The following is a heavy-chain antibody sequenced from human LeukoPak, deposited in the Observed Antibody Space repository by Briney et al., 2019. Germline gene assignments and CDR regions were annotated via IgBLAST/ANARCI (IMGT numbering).Heavy chain of an antibody. V-gene: IGHV4-38-2*02. CDR3: AREQSASCDY. D-gene: IGHD2-2*01. J-gene: IGHJ4*02. CDR2: IFHSGST. CDR1: GYSISSGYY. Sequence: SGTLSLTCAVSGYSISSGYYWDWIRQPPGKGLEWIGSIFHSGSTYYTPSLKSRVTISVDTSKNQFSLKLTSVTAADTAVYYCAREQSASCDYWGQGTLVTVSS.